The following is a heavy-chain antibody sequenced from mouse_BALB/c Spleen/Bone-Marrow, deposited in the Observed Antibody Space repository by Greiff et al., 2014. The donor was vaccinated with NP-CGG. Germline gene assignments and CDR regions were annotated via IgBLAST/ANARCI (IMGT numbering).Heavy chain of an antibody. D-gene: IGHD2-1*01. V-gene: IGHV1-22*01. Sequence: LVEPGASVKISCKTSGYTFTEDTMHWVKQSHGKSLEWIGVINPNNGGTTYKQKFKDRATLTVDKSSSTAYMEFRSLTSEDSAVYYCGRDGNCAIDYWGQGTSVTVSS. CDR1: GYTFTEDT. CDR2: INPNNGGT. J-gene: IGHJ4*01. CDR3: GRDGNCAIDY.